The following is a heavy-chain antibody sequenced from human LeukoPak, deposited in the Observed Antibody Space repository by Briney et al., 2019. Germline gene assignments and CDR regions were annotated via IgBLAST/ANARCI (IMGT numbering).Heavy chain of an antibody. CDR3: AGDAGGGIVVVILDY. Sequence: GGSLRLSCAASGFTFSSYAMHWVRQAPGGGLGWVAVISYDGSNTYYADSVKGRFTISRDNSKNTLYLQMNSLRAEDTAVYYCAGDAGGGIVVVILDYWGQGTLVTVSS. CDR2: ISYDGSNT. D-gene: IGHD3-22*01. CDR1: GFTFSSYA. J-gene: IGHJ4*02. V-gene: IGHV3-30-3*01.